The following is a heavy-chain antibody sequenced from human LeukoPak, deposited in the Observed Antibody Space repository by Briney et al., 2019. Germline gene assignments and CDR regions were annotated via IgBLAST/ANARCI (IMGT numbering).Heavy chain of an antibody. CDR1: GYSISNGYY. V-gene: IGHV4-38-2*02. CDR3: ARSYSGSFLY. J-gene: IGHJ1*01. CDR2: VYHGGNT. Sequence: PSETLPLTCTVSGYSISNGYYWGWIRQPPGKGLEFIGSVYHGGNTYYKASLKSRVTISLDTSKNQFSLRLSSVTAADTAVYYCARSYSGSFLYWGQGSLVTVSS. D-gene: IGHD1-26*01.